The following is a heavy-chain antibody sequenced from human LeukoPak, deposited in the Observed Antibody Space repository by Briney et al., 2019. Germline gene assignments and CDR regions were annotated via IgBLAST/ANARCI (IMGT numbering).Heavy chain of an antibody. V-gene: IGHV4-39*07. CDR3: ARWVGNRNWFDP. CDR1: GGSISSGSYL. Sequence: PSEALSLTCTVSGGSISSGSYLWGCIRQSPGKGLEWIGSISYSGSTYYNPSLKSRVTVSVDTSKNQFSLKVTSVTAADTAVYYCARWVGNRNWFDPWGQGTLVTVSS. D-gene: IGHD1-26*01. J-gene: IGHJ5*02. CDR2: ISYSGST.